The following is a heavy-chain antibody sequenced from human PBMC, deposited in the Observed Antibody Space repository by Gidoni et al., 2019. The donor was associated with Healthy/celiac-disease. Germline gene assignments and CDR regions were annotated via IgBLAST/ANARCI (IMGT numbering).Heavy chain of an antibody. CDR1: GGSFSGYY. CDR3: ARVSRHGSGTVVPYYYYYGMDV. CDR2: INHSGST. J-gene: IGHJ6*02. D-gene: IGHD3-10*01. Sequence: QVQLQQWGAGLLKPSETLSLTCAVYGGSFSGYYWSWIRQPPGKGLEWIGEINHSGSTNYNPSLKSRVTISVDTSKNQFSLKLSSVTAADTAVYYCARVSRHGSGTVVPYYYYYGMDVWGQGTTVTVSS. V-gene: IGHV4-34*01.